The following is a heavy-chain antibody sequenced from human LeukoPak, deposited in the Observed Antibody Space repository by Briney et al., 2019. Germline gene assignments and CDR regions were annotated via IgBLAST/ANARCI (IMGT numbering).Heavy chain of an antibody. J-gene: IGHJ4*02. V-gene: IGHV3-23*01. Sequence: GGSLRLSCAASGFTFSSYAMSWVRQAPGKGLEWVSAISGSGGSTYYADSVKGRFTISRDNSKNTLYLQMNSLRAEDTAVYYCAKVEYYYDSSGLEDYWGQGTLVTVSS. D-gene: IGHD3-22*01. CDR1: GFTFSSYA. CDR3: AKVEYYYDSSGLEDY. CDR2: ISGSGGST.